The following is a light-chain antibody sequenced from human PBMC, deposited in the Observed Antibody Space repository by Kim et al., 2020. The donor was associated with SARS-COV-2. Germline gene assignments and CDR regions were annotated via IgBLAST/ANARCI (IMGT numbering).Light chain of an antibody. V-gene: IGKV1-39*01. CDR1: QSISNY. CDR2: AAS. Sequence: DIQMTQSPSSLSASVGDRVTITCRASQSISNYLNWYKQKPGKAPKLLIYAASSLQSGAPSRFSGSGSATDFTLTISSLQPEDFATYYCQQSHTAPLLTFGGGTKLEI. CDR3: QQSHTAPLLT. J-gene: IGKJ4*01.